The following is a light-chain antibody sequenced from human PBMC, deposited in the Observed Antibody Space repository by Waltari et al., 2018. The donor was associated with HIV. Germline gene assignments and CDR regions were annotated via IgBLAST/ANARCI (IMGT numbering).Light chain of an antibody. V-gene: IGKV4-1*01. Sequence: DIVMTQSPESLTMSPGERATINCKTSRRVVSSSNNQNYLDWYQHKVGQSPKLLIYWASTRAPGVPERFSGGGSGTDFTLTIRGLQADDEAVYYCQQYETVPFTFGPGTTV. CDR3: QQYETVPFT. CDR1: RRVVSSSNNQNY. CDR2: WAS. J-gene: IGKJ3*01.